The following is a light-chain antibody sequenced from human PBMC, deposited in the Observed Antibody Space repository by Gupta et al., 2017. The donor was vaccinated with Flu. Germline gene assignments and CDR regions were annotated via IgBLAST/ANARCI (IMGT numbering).Light chain of an antibody. CDR1: QSISSW. V-gene: IGKV1-5*03. J-gene: IGKJ4*01. CDR3: QQYNSYLLT. CDR2: KAS. Sequence: GDRVTITCLASQSISSWLAWYQQKPGKAPKLLIYKASALESGVPSRFSGSGSGTEFTLTISSLQPDDFATYYCQQYNSYLLTFGGGTKMEIK.